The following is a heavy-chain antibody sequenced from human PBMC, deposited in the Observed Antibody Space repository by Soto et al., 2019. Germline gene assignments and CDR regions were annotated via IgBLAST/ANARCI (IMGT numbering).Heavy chain of an antibody. CDR3: ARDPRGFGEFSEYYYGMDV. CDR2: ISYDGSNK. CDR1: GFTFSSYA. V-gene: IGHV3-30-3*01. Sequence: QVQLVESGGGGVQPGRSLRLSCAASGFTFSSYAMHWVRQAPGKGLEWVAVISYDGSNKYYADSVKGRFTIYRDNSKNTLYMQMTSLRVEDTEVYYCARDPRGFGEFSEYYYGMDVWGQGTTVTVAS. J-gene: IGHJ6*02. D-gene: IGHD3-10*01.